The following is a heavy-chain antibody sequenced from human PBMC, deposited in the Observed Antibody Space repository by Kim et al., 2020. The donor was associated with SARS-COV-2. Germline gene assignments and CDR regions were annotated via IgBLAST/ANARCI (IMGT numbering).Heavy chain of an antibody. Sequence: ASVKVSCKASGYTFTSYGISWVRQAPGQGLEWMGWISAYNGNTNYAQKLQGRVTMTTDTSTSTAYMELRSLRSDDTAVYYCARDLRVFGVVIIPVSGGQFDYWGQGTLVTVSS. CDR2: ISAYNGNT. J-gene: IGHJ4*02. D-gene: IGHD3-3*01. CDR1: GYTFTSYG. V-gene: IGHV1-18*04. CDR3: ARDLRVFGVVIIPVSGGQFDY.